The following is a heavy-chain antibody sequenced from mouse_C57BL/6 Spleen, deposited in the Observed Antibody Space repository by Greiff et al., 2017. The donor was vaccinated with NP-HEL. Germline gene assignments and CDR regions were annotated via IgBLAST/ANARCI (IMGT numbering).Heavy chain of an antibody. CDR3: ARGGYYGSKDYFDY. V-gene: IGHV1-18*01. CDR2: INPNNGGT. CDR1: GYTFTDYN. D-gene: IGHD1-1*01. J-gene: IGHJ2*01. Sequence: EVQRVESGPELVKPGASVKIPCKASGYTFTDYNMDWVKQSPGKSLEWIGDINPNNGGTIYNQKFKGKATLTVDKSSSTAYMELRSLTSEDTAVYYCARGGYYGSKDYFDYWGQGTTLTVSS.